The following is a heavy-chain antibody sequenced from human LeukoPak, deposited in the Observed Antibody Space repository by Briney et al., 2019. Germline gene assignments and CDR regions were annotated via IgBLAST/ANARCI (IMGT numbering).Heavy chain of an antibody. CDR1: GFTFSSYG. V-gene: IGHV3-33*01. Sequence: GGSLRLSCAASGFTFSSYGMHWVRQAPGKGLEWVAVIWYDGSNKYYADSVKGRFTISRDNSKNTLYLQMNSLRAEDTAVYYCARDNKGYCSGGSCYGMDVWGQGTTVTVSS. D-gene: IGHD2-15*01. CDR2: IWYDGSNK. J-gene: IGHJ6*02. CDR3: ARDNKGYCSGGSCYGMDV.